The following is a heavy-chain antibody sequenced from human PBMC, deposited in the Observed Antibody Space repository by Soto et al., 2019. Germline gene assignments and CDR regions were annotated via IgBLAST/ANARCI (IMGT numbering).Heavy chain of an antibody. CDR2: ISGSGGST. CDR1: GFTFSSYA. J-gene: IGHJ4*02. Sequence: PGGSLRLSCAASGFTFSSYAMSWVRQAPGKGLEWVSAISGSGGSTYYADSVKGRFAISRDNSKNTLYLQMNSLRAEDTAVYYCAKGLYSSSRYTDYWGQGTLVTVPS. V-gene: IGHV3-23*01. D-gene: IGHD6-6*01. CDR3: AKGLYSSSRYTDY.